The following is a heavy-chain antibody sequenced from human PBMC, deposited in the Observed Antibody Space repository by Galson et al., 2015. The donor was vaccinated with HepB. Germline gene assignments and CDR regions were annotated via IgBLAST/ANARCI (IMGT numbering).Heavy chain of an antibody. Sequence: SLRLSCAASGFTFSSYPMNWVRQTPGKGLEWVSAIRGSDDSTYYADSVKGRFTISSDNSMDTLYLQMNGLRAEDTAVYYCAKAGGTPYYFDYWGQGTLVTVSS. CDR3: AKAGGTPYYFDY. CDR2: IRGSDDST. CDR1: GFTFSSYP. J-gene: IGHJ4*02. V-gene: IGHV3-23*01. D-gene: IGHD2-8*02.